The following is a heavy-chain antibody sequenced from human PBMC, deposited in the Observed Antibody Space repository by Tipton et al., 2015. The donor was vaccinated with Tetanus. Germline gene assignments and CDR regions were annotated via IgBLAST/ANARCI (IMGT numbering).Heavy chain of an antibody. CDR3: ARDSYVTGTTSHFDF. CDR1: GYTFTGYY. D-gene: IGHD1-7*01. V-gene: IGHV1-2*02. Sequence: QSGPEVKKPGASVKVSCKASGYTFTGYYMHWVRQAPGQGLEWMGWINPNSGGTKYTQNFQGRVTMTRDTPTTTVYLELTSLKSDDTAVYYCARDSYVTGTTSHFDFWGQGSLVNVSS. J-gene: IGHJ4*02. CDR2: INPNSGGT.